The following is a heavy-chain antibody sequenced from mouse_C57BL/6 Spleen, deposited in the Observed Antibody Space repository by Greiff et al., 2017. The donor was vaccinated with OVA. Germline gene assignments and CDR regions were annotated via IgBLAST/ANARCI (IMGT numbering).Heavy chain of an antibody. CDR1: GYTFTSYW. V-gene: IGHV1-64*01. J-gene: IGHJ2*01. CDR2: IHPNSGST. CDR3: ATDYDGDYFDD. D-gene: IGHD2-4*01. Sequence: QVQLQQPGAELVKPGASVKLSCKASGYTFTSYWMHWVKQRPGQGLEWIGMIHPNSGSTNYNEKFKSKATLTVDKSSSTAYMQLSSLTSEDSAVYYCATDYDGDYFDDWGQGTTLTVSS.